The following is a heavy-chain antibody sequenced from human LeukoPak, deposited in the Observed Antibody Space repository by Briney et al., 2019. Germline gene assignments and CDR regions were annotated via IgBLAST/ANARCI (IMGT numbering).Heavy chain of an antibody. CDR3: AKDLPGRTKLDAFDI. V-gene: IGHV3-23*01. CDR1: GFTFSSYD. J-gene: IGHJ3*02. CDR2: VSPSGGLT. D-gene: IGHD3-10*01. Sequence: GGSLRLSCAASGFTFSSYDMSWVRQAPGKGLEWVSAVSPSGGLTYYSDSVKGRFTISRDNSENTLYLQMNSLRAEDTAIYYCAKDLPGRTKLDAFDIWGQGTMVTVSS.